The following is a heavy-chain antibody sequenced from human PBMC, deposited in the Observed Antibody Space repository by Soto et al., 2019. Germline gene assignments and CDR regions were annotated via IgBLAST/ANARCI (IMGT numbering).Heavy chain of an antibody. J-gene: IGHJ4*02. Sequence: SLRLSCSASGFTFSSYAMHWVRQAPGKGLEYVSSISTNGGSTHYADSVKGRFTISRDNSKHTQYLQMSSLRADDTAVYYSLKGKYYCDSNGYYPFDYWGQGTLVTVSS. CDR1: GFTFSSYA. CDR2: ISTNGGST. CDR3: LKGKYYCDSNGYYPFDY. D-gene: IGHD3-22*01. V-gene: IGHV3-64D*06.